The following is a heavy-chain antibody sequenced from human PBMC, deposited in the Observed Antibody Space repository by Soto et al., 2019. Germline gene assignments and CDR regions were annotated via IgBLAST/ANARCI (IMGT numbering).Heavy chain of an antibody. CDR2: ISCCGGTA. Sequence: EVQLLESGGDLVRPGESLRLSCAASGFNFNKYAMSWVRQAPGEGLEWVSGISCCGGTASYAESVKGRFTIARDDSKNTLFLHMNSLRVEDTAEYYCAKADGEQWLLPHVENWGLGALVTVS. D-gene: IGHD6-19*01. V-gene: IGHV3-23*01. CDR1: GFNFNKYA. CDR3: AKADGEQWLLPHVEN. J-gene: IGHJ4*01.